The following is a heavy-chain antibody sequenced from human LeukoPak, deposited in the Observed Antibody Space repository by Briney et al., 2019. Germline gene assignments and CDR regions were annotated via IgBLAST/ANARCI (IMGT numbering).Heavy chain of an antibody. CDR2: INPNSGGT. D-gene: IGHD1-26*01. CDR3: AADLSVNSGSYYWDH. Sequence: GASVKVFCNASGYTFTGYYMHWVRQPTGQGLVWMVGINPNSGGTNYAQKFQERVTITRDMSTSTAYMELSSLRSEDTAVYYCAADLSVNSGSYYWDHWGQGTLVTVSS. V-gene: IGHV1-2*02. J-gene: IGHJ4*02. CDR1: GYTFTGYY.